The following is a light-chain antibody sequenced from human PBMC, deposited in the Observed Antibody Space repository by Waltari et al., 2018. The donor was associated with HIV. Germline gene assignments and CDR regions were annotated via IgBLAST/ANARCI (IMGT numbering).Light chain of an antibody. CDR2: EVN. CDR3: NSYAGSNNWV. J-gene: IGLJ3*02. CDR1: SSDVGGSKY. Sequence: QSALTQPPSASGSPGQPVTISCTGTSSDVGGSKYVSWYQQHPGKAPKLMIYEVNKRPSGVPDRFSGSKSANTASLTVSGLQADDEAGYYCNSYAGSNNWVFGGGTKLTVL. V-gene: IGLV2-8*01.